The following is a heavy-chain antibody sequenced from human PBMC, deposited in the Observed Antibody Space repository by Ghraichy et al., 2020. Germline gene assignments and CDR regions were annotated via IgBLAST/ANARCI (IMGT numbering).Heavy chain of an antibody. D-gene: IGHD3-10*01. CDR3: ARDEALWFGEMYYYYYGMDV. CDR1: GFTFSSYW. Sequence: GGSLRLSCAASGFTFSSYWMHWVRQAPGKGLVWVSRINSDGSSTSYADSVKGRFTISRDNAKNTLYLQMNSLRAEDTAVYYCARDEALWFGEMYYYYYGMDVWGQGTTVTVSS. V-gene: IGHV3-74*01. CDR2: INSDGSST. J-gene: IGHJ6*02.